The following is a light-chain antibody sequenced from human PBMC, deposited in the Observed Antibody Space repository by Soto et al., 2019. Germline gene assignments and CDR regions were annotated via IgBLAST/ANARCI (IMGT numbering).Light chain of an antibody. CDR3: NSYAGSNTLV. V-gene: IGLV2-8*01. J-gene: IGLJ3*02. CDR1: SSDVGGYNY. Sequence: QSALTQPPSASGSPGQSVTISCTGTSSDVGGYNYVSWYQHHPGKAPKLIIYEVFKRSSGVPDRFSGSKSGNTASLTVSGLQAEDEADYYCNSYAGSNTLVFGGGTKLTVL. CDR2: EVF.